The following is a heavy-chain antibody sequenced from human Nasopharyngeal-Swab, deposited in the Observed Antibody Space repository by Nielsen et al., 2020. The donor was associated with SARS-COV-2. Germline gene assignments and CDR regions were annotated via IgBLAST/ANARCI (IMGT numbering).Heavy chain of an antibody. Sequence: SETLSLTCAVYGGSFSGYYWSWIRQPPGKGLEWIGEINHSGSTNYNPSLKSRVTISVDTSKNQFSLKLNSVTAADTAVYYCARDHYYDSSGYYLWGQGTLVTVSS. J-gene: IGHJ4*02. CDR2: INHSGST. V-gene: IGHV4-34*01. D-gene: IGHD3-22*01. CDR1: GGSFSGYY. CDR3: ARDHYYDSSGYYL.